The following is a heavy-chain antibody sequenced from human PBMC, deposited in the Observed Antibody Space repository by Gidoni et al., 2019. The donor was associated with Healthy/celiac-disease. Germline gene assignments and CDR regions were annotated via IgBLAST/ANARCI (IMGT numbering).Heavy chain of an antibody. V-gene: IGHV4-38-2*02. Sequence: QVQLQESGPGLVKPSETLSLTCAVSGYSISSGYYWGWIRQPPGKGLEWIGSIYLSGSTYYNPSLKSRVTISVDTSKNQFSLKLSSVTAADTAVYYCARERRGYCSGGSCYSVRFDPWGQGTLVTVSS. D-gene: IGHD2-15*01. CDR2: IYLSGST. J-gene: IGHJ5*02. CDR3: ARERRGYCSGGSCYSVRFDP. CDR1: GYSISSGYY.